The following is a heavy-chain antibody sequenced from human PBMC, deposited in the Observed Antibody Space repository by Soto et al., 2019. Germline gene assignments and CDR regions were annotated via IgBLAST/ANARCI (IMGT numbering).Heavy chain of an antibody. CDR2: IYWDDDK. Sequence: SGPTLVNPTQTLTLTCTFSGFSLSTSGVGVGWIRQPPGKALEWLALIYWDDDKRYSPSLKSRLTITKDTPKNQVVLTMTNMDPVDTATYYCAHRPKGGYYYYYGMDVWGQGTTVTVSS. CDR1: GFSLSTSGVG. V-gene: IGHV2-5*02. CDR3: AHRPKGGYYYYYGMDV. J-gene: IGHJ6*02. D-gene: IGHD3-16*01.